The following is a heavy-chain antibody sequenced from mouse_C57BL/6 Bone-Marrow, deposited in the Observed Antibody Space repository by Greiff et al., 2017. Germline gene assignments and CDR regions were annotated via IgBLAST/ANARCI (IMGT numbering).Heavy chain of an antibody. CDR1: GFSLTSYG. CDR2: IWGVGST. Sequence: QVQLKESGPGLVAPSQSLSITCTVSGFSLTSYGVDWVRQSPGKGLEWLGVIWGVGSTNYNSALKSRLSISKDNSKSQIFLKMNSLQTDDTAMYYCAGDYYGSSPYYYAMDYWGQGTSVTVSS. V-gene: IGHV2-6*01. D-gene: IGHD1-1*01. J-gene: IGHJ4*01. CDR3: AGDYYGSSPYYYAMDY.